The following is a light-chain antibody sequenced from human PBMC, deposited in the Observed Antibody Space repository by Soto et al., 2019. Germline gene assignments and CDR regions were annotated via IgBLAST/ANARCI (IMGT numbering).Light chain of an antibody. CDR3: QHYNSYPIT. J-gene: IGKJ3*01. CDR2: GTS. Sequence: TQSPATLSVSPGERATLSCRASQSIYSNLAWYYQRPGQSPRLLIYGTSTRATGIPARFSGSGSGTEFTLTISSLQPDDFATYYCQHYNSYPITFGPGTKVDIK. V-gene: IGKV3-15*01. CDR1: QSIYSN.